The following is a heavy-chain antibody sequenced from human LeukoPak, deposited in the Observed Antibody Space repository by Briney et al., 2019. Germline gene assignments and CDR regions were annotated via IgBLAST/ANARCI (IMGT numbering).Heavy chain of an antibody. D-gene: IGHD1-7*01. Sequence: SETLSLTCAVYGGSFSGYYWSWIRQPPGKGLEWIGEINHSGSTNYNPSLKSRVTISVDTSKNQFSLKLSSVTAADTAVYYCARAYNWNLEAFDIWGQGTMVTVSS. CDR1: GGSFSGYY. J-gene: IGHJ3*02. CDR2: INHSGST. V-gene: IGHV4-34*01. CDR3: ARAYNWNLEAFDI.